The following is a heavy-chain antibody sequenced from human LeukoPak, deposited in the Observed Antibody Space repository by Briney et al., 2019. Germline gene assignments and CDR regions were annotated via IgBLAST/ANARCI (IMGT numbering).Heavy chain of an antibody. CDR2: IYHSGST. CDR3: ARLVWGSLTGYYFDY. CDR1: GYSISSGYY. J-gene: IGHJ4*02. D-gene: IGHD3-16*01. Sequence: PSETLSLTCAVSGYSISSGYYWGWIRQPPGKGLEWIGNIYHSGSTYYNPSLKSRVTISVDTSKNQFSLKPSSVTAADTAVYYCARLVWGSLTGYYFDYWGQGTLVTVSS. V-gene: IGHV4-38-2*01.